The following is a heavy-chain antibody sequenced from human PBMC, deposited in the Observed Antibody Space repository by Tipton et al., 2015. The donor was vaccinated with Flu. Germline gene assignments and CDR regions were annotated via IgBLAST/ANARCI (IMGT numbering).Heavy chain of an antibody. J-gene: IGHJ4*02. CDR2: IYGNGGGST. CDR1: EFTFSTYT. CDR3: VKDRQPDGLWDFDY. D-gene: IGHD3-16*01. V-gene: IGHV3-23*01. Sequence: SLRLSCVASEFTFSTYTMSWVRQAPGKGLEWVSAIYGNGGGSTFYADSVKGRFTISRDDSKNTLHLQMDSLRVEDAALYYCVKDRQPDGLWDFDYWGQGTLVTVSS.